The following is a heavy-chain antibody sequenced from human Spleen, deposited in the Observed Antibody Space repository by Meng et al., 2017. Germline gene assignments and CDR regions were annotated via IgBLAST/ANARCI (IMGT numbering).Heavy chain of an antibody. D-gene: IGHD6-6*01. CDR2: INHSGGT. J-gene: IGHJ4*02. Sequence: VQLQQGGAGLLKPSGTLSLTCAVYGGSFSGYYWSWIRQPPGKGLEWIGEINHSGGTNYNPSLKSRVTISVDMSKNQFSLKLSSVTAADTAVYYCARGLLLAALRNWGQGTLVTVAS. CDR3: ARGLLLAALRN. CDR1: GGSFSGYY. V-gene: IGHV4-34*01.